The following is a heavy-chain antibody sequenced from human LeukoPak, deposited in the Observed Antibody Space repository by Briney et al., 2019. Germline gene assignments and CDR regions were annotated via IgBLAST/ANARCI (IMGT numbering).Heavy chain of an antibody. Sequence: ASVKVSCKTSGYTFTSYNLHWVRQAPGQRLEWMGIIKPSGDNTHYAQKFQGRFTMTSDTSTSSVYMELSSLISADTAVYYCARRWPSTQTVRGVIITAWFDPWGQGTLVTVSS. D-gene: IGHD3-10*01. V-gene: IGHV1-46*01. CDR2: IKPSGDNT. J-gene: IGHJ5*02. CDR1: GYTFTSYN. CDR3: ARRWPSTQTVRGVIITAWFDP.